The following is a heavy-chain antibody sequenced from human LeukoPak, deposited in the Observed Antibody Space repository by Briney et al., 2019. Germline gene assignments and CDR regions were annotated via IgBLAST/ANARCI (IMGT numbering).Heavy chain of an antibody. V-gene: IGHV1-8*01. CDR2: MNPNSGNT. CDR1: GYTFTSYD. J-gene: IGHJ4*02. D-gene: IGHD5-12*01. CDR3: ARGRGVRNIVATISDY. Sequence: ASLKVSCKASGYTFTSYDINWVRQATGQRLEWMGWMNPNSGNTGYAQKFQGRVTITRNTSISTAYMELSSLRSEDTAVYYCARGRGVRNIVATISDYWGQGTLVTVSS.